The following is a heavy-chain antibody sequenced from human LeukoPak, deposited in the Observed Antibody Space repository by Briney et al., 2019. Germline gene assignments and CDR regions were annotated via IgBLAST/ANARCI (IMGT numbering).Heavy chain of an antibody. D-gene: IGHD3-10*01. CDR1: GGSISSYY. CDR2: IYYSGGT. V-gene: IGHV4-59*08. CDR3: ARHRGAGSNWFDP. J-gene: IGHJ5*02. Sequence: SETLSLTCTVSGGSISSYYWSWIRQPPGKGLEWIGYIYYSGGTNYNPSLKSRVTISVDTSKNQFSLKLSSVTAADTAVYYCARHRGAGSNWFDPWGQGTLVTVSS.